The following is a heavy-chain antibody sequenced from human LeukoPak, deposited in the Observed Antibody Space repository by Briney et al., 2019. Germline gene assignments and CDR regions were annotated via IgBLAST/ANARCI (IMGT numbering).Heavy chain of an antibody. Sequence: GGSLRLSCAASGFTFSSYSMNWVRQAPGKGLEWVAYIRSSSSPIYYADSVKGRFTISRDNAENLLYLQMNSLRDEDTAVYYCTRDPHALDFWGQGTLVTVSS. V-gene: IGHV3-48*02. CDR2: IRSSSSPI. CDR3: TRDPHALDF. J-gene: IGHJ4*02. CDR1: GFTFSSYS.